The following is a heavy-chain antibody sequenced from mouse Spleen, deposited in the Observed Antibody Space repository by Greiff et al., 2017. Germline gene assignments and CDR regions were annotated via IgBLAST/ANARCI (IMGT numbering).Heavy chain of an antibody. Sequence: QVQLQQPGAELVKPGASVKLSCKASGYTFTSYWMHWVKQRPGQGLEWIGMIHPNSGSTNYNEKFKSKATLTVDKSSSTAYMQLSSLTSEDSAVYYCASMGYVYAMDYWGQGTSVTVSS. V-gene: IGHV1-64*01. CDR3: ASMGYVYAMDY. J-gene: IGHJ4*01. CDR2: IHPNSGST. CDR1: GYTFTSYW. D-gene: IGHD3-1*01.